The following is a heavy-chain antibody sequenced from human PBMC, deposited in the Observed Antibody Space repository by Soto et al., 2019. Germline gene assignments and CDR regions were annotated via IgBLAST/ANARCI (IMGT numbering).Heavy chain of an antibody. CDR3: TTDQYYYGSGSYLGMVY. CDR2: IKSKTDGGTT. D-gene: IGHD3-10*01. J-gene: IGHJ4*02. V-gene: IGHV3-15*01. Sequence: GGSLRLSCAASGFTFSNAWMSWVRQAPGKGLEWVGRIKSKTDGGTTDYAAPVKGRFTISRDDSKNTLYLQMNSLKTEDTAVYYCTTDQYYYGSGSYLGMVYWGQGTLVTVSS. CDR1: GFTFSNAW.